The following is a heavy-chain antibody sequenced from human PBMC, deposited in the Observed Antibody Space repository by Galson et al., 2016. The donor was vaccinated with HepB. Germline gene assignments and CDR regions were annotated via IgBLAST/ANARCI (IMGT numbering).Heavy chain of an antibody. CDR2: ISYDGNNK. V-gene: IGHV3-33*05. CDR1: GFTFSNYA. D-gene: IGHD6-19*01. Sequence: SLRLSCAASGFTFSNYAMHWVRQAPGKGLEWVAVISYDGNNKYYADSVKGRFTISRDSSQNTLYLQMNSLRDEDTAVYYCVKGAGTIDYWGQGTLVTVSS. CDR3: VKGAGTIDY. J-gene: IGHJ4*02.